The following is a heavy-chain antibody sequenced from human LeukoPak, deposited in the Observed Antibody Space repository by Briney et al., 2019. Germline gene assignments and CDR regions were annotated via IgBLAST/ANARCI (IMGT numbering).Heavy chain of an antibody. D-gene: IGHD1-26*01. CDR3: AKHDGWELHDYCFDY. CDR1: GFIFRDYA. Sequence: GGSLRLSCVASGFIFRDYAMGWVRQAPGKGLEWVATINENGAEMFYADSVKGRFTISRDNSKNTLNMHLRSLRADDTAVYYCAKHDGWELHDYCFDYWGQGTLVTASS. CDR2: INENGAEM. J-gene: IGHJ4*02. V-gene: IGHV3-23*01.